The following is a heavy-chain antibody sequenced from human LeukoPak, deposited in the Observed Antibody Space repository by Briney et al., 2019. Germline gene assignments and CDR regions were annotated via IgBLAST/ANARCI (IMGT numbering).Heavy chain of an antibody. CDR1: GFTFDDYA. D-gene: IGHD2-2*01. V-gene: IGHV3-9*01. Sequence: SLRLSCAASGFTFDDYAMHWVRQAPGKGLEWVSGISWNSGSIGYADSVKGRFTISRDNAKNSLYLQMNSLRAEDTALYYCAKTGCSSTSCQYYYYYYYMDVWGKGTTVTVSS. J-gene: IGHJ6*03. CDR3: AKTGCSSTSCQYYYYYYYMDV. CDR2: ISWNSGSI.